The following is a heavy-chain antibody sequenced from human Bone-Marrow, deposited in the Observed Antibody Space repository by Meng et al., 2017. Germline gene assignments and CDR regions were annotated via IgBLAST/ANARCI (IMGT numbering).Heavy chain of an antibody. CDR2: INAGNGNR. CDR3: AREADGAIFDY. V-gene: IGHV1-3*01. D-gene: IGHD1-26*01. CDR1: GYTFTTYA. Sequence: QVQLVQSGAEVKKPGAPVKVSCKASGYTFTTYAMHWVRQAPGQGLEWMGWINAGNGNRKYSQKFLGRVTITRDTSASTAYMELSSLRSEDTAVYYCAREADGAIFDYWGQGTLVTVSS. J-gene: IGHJ4*02.